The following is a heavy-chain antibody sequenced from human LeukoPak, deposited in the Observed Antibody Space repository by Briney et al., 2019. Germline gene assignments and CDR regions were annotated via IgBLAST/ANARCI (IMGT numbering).Heavy chain of an antibody. J-gene: IGHJ6*02. CDR3: ARDIVVVVAKAFYYYYGMDV. CDR2: IYYSGST. V-gene: IGHV4-39*02. Sequence: PSETLSLTCTVSGGSISSSSYYWGWIRQPPGKGLEWIGSIYYSGSTYYNPSLKSRVTISVDTSKNQFSLKLSSVTAADTAVYYCARDIVVVVAKAFYYYYGMDVWGQGTTATVSS. D-gene: IGHD2-15*01. CDR1: GGSISSSSYY.